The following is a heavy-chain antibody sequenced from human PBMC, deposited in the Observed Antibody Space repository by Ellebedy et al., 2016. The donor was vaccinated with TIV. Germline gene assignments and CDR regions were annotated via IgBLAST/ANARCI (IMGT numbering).Heavy chain of an antibody. J-gene: IGHJ3*01. Sequence: GESLKISXKASGYSFTTYWIGWVRQMPGKGLEWMGVFHPGDSDSRYNPSFEGQVTISADRSINTAYLQWSSLKASDTVMYYCARRDTMTVVVGGFDVWGQGTMLTVS. CDR3: ARRDTMTVVVGGFDV. CDR2: FHPGDSDS. CDR1: GYSFTTYW. V-gene: IGHV5-51*01. D-gene: IGHD3-22*01.